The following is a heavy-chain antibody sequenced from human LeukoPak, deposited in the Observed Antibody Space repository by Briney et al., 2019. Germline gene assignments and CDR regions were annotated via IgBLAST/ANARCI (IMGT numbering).Heavy chain of an antibody. Sequence: SVKGRFTISRDSSTNTLYLQMNSLRAEDTAIYYCARDLARGGYYFDYWGQGTLVTVSS. D-gene: IGHD2-15*01. J-gene: IGHJ4*02. CDR3: ARDLARGGYYFDY. V-gene: IGHV3-30*01.